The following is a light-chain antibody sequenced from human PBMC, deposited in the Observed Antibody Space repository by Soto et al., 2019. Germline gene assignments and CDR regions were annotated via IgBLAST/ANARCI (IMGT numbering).Light chain of an antibody. V-gene: IGKV1-5*03. CDR1: QSVNSC. CDR3: QQYNNYSGT. CDR2: KAS. Sequence: DIQMTQSPSTLSASVGDRVTITCRASQSVNSCLAWYQQRPGQAPKLLIYKASILENGVPSRFSGTGSGTEFTLTISGLQPDDFASYYCQQYNNYSGTFVQGTKVDIK. J-gene: IGKJ1*01.